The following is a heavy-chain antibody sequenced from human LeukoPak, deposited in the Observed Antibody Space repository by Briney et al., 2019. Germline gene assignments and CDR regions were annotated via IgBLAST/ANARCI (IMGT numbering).Heavy chain of an antibody. CDR3: AGSGVTVGPYYYYYYGMDV. CDR1: GGSISSSSYY. V-gene: IGHV4-39*07. J-gene: IGHJ6*02. D-gene: IGHD2-21*02. CDR2: IYYSGST. Sequence: SETLSLTCTVSGGSISSSSYYWGWIRQPPGKGLEWIGSIYYSGSTYYNPSLKSRVTISVDTSKNQFSLKLSSVTAADTAVYYCAGSGVTVGPYYYYYYGMDVWGQGTTVTVSS.